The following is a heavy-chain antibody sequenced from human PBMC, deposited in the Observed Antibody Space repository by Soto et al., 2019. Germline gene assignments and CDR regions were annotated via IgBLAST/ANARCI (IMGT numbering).Heavy chain of an antibody. CDR2: IAYDGSSK. Sequence: QVQLVESGGGVVQPGMSRRLSCAASGFTFENFGMHWVRQAPGKGLEWVAVIAYDGSSKYYADSVKGRFTISRDNSNNTLDLQMHSLRVEDTAVYYGAKALDGVAVQEFDPRGQGTLVTVSS. CDR1: GFTFENFG. J-gene: IGHJ5*02. D-gene: IGHD3-3*01. CDR3: AKALDGVAVQEFDP. V-gene: IGHV3-30*18.